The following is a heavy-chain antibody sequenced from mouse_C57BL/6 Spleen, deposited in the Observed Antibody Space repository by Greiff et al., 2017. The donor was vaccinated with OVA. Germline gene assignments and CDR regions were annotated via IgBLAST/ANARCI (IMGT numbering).Heavy chain of an antibody. J-gene: IGHJ4*01. CDR3: ARKGDPYAMDY. CDR1: GYTFTSYW. V-gene: IGHV1-64*01. Sequence: QVQLQQPGAELVKPGASVKLSCKASGYTFTSYWMHWVKQRPGQGLEWIGMIHPNSGSTNYNEKFKSKATLTVDKSSSTAYMQLGSLTSEDCAVYYCARKGDPYAMDYWGQGTSVTVSS. CDR2: IHPNSGST. D-gene: IGHD3-3*01.